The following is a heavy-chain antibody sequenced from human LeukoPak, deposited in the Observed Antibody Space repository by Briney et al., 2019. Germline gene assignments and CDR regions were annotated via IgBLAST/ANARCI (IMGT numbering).Heavy chain of an antibody. V-gene: IGHV1-18*01. CDR1: GYTFTSYG. D-gene: IGHD2-21*02. Sequence: ASVKVSCKASGYTFTSYGISWGRQSPGQERECMGWISAYNGYTNYAQKLQGRVSMTTETSTSTAYMELRSLRSDDTAIYYCARDSKGDCGGDCYPLDYWGKGTLVTVSS. J-gene: IGHJ4*02. CDR2: ISAYNGYT. CDR3: ARDSKGDCGGDCYPLDY.